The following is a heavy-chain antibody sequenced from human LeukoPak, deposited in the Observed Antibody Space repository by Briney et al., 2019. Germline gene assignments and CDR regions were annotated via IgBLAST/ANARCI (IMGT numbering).Heavy chain of an antibody. V-gene: IGHV3-7*01. CDR1: GFTFSSYW. Sequence: GGSLRLSCAASGFTFSSYWMSWVRQAPGKGLEWVASMNQDGSAKGYVDSVKGRFTISRDNARNSLYPQMSSLRPEDTAVYYCATYTHWVAGDVWGQGTTVTVSS. D-gene: IGHD3-16*01. CDR3: ATYTHWVAGDV. J-gene: IGHJ6*02. CDR2: MNQDGSAK.